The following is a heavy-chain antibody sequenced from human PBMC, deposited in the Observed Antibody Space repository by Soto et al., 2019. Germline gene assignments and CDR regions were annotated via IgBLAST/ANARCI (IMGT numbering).Heavy chain of an antibody. D-gene: IGHD3-22*01. V-gene: IGHV4-59*01. CDR3: AREDLYYYDSRGVGCFDY. J-gene: IGHJ4*02. Sequence: ETLSLTCTVSGGSISSYYWSWIRQPPGKGLEWIGYIYYSGSTNYNPSLKSRVTISVDTSKNQFSLKLSSVTAADTAVYYCAREDLYYYDSRGVGCFDYWGQGTLVTVSS. CDR2: IYYSGST. CDR1: GGSISSYY.